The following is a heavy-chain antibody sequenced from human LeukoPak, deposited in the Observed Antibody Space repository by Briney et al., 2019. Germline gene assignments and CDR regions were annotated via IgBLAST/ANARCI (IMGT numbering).Heavy chain of an antibody. V-gene: IGHV3-64D*06. CDR2: ISSNGVST. D-gene: IGHD6-25*01. CDR1: GFTFSSDA. Sequence: PGGSLRLSCSASGFTFSSDAMHWVRQAPGKGLEYVSAISSNGVSTYYADSVKGRFTISRDNSKNTLYLQMSSRVAEDRAVYYCVKGRRGLYYYGMDVWGQGTTVTVSS. J-gene: IGHJ6*02. CDR3: VKGRRGLYYYGMDV.